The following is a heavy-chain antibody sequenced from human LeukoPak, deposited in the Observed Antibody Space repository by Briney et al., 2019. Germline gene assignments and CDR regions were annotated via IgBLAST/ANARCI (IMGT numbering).Heavy chain of an antibody. CDR2: IIPILGIA. D-gene: IGHD3-10*01. Sequence: SVKVSCKASGGTFSSYAISWVRQAPGQGLEWMGRIIPILGIANYAQKFQGRVTITADKSTSTAYMELSSLRSEDTAVYYCAVHVKNYYGSGSYYFDYWGQGTLVTVSS. V-gene: IGHV1-69*04. J-gene: IGHJ4*02. CDR1: GGTFSSYA. CDR3: AVHVKNYYGSGSYYFDY.